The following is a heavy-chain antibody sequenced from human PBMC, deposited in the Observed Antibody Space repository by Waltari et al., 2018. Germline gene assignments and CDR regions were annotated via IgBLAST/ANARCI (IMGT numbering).Heavy chain of an antibody. CDR2: INTDGTST. D-gene: IGHD2-21*01. V-gene: IGHV3-74*01. CDR1: GFTFSSYW. J-gene: IGHJ4*02. CDR3: VRDRDGGNYDY. Sequence: EVQLVESGGGLIKPGGSLRLSCAASGFTFSSYWMHWVRQAPGKGLVWGSGINTDGTSTSNADVGKGRFTISRDNAKNTLYRQMNSLRAEDTAIYDGVRDRDGGNYDYWGQGTLVTVSS.